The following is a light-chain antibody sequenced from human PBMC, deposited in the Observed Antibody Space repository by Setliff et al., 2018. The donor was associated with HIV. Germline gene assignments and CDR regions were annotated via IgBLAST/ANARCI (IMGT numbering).Light chain of an antibody. CDR2: EIT. J-gene: IGLJ2*01. Sequence: QSALTQPASVSGSPGQSISISCTGSSSDVGAYNLVSWYRQYPGRAPQLIIFEITKRPSGISNRFSGSESESSASLVITGLQPEDEADYYCLSFDINLCGLFGGGTKVT. V-gene: IGLV2-14*02. CDR3: LSFDINLCGL. CDR1: SSDVGAYNL.